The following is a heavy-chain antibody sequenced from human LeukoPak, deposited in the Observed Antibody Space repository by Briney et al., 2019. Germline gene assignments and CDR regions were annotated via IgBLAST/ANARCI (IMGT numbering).Heavy chain of an antibody. J-gene: IGHJ4*02. V-gene: IGHV4-59*01. CDR3: ASGGYSGYAFDY. CDR1: GGSISSFY. Sequence: PSETLSLTCTVSGGSISSFYWSWIRQPPGKGLQWIGYIYYSGITRYNPSLKSRVTISVDTSKNQFSLKLSSVTAADTAVYYCASGGYSGYAFDYWGQGILVSVSS. CDR2: IYYSGIT. D-gene: IGHD5-12*01.